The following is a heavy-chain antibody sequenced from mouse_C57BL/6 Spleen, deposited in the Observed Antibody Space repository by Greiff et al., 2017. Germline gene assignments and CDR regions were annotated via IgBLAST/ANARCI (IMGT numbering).Heavy chain of an antibody. CDR2: IHPNSGST. Sequence: QVQLQPPGAELVKPGASVKLSCKASGYTFTSYWMHWVKQRPGQGLEWIGMIHPNSGSTNYNEKFKSKATLTVDKSSSTAYMQLSSLTSEDSAVYYCARSTTVGWYFDVWGTGTTVTVSS. J-gene: IGHJ1*03. CDR3: ARSTTVGWYFDV. D-gene: IGHD1-1*01. V-gene: IGHV1-64*01. CDR1: GYTFTSYW.